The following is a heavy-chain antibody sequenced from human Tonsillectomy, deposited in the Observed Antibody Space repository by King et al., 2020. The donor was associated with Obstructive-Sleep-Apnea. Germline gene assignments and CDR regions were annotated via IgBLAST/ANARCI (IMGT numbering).Heavy chain of an antibody. D-gene: IGHD2-2*01. Sequence: VQLVESGAEVKEPGASVKVSCKASGYTFTSYGITWVRQAPGQGLEWVGWISGYNGNTNYAQKYQGRVTMTTDTSTTTAYMELRSLRSDDTAVYYCAKAHIPASEDIWGQGTMVTVSS. CDR3: AKAHIPASEDI. V-gene: IGHV1-18*01. CDR1: GYTFTSYG. CDR2: ISGYNGNT. J-gene: IGHJ3*02.